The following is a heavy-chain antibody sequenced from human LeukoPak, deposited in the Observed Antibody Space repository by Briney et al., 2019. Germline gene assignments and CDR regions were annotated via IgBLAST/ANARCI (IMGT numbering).Heavy chain of an antibody. CDR3: TRHPPYSSSWYWFDP. V-gene: IGHV3-73*01. CDR1: GFTFSGSA. D-gene: IGHD6-13*01. J-gene: IGHJ5*02. Sequence: GGSLKHSCAASGFTFSGSAMHWVRQASGKGLEWVGRIRSKANSYATAYAASVKGRFTISRDDSKNTAYLQMNSLKTEDTAVYYCTRHPPYSSSWYWFDPWGQGTLVTVSS. CDR2: IRSKANSYAT.